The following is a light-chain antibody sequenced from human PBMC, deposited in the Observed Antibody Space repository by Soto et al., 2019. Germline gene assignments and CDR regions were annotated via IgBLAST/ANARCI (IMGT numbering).Light chain of an antibody. CDR3: QMYNSVSLLT. CDR1: PGISTY. V-gene: IGKV1-27*01. J-gene: IGKJ4*01. Sequence: DIQMTQSPSSLSASVGDRVTITCRASPGISTYFAWSPQSPGKAPQLLIYAASALQSGVPSRFSGSGSGTDFTLTISSLQPEDFATYYCQMYNSVSLLTFGGGTKVEIK. CDR2: AAS.